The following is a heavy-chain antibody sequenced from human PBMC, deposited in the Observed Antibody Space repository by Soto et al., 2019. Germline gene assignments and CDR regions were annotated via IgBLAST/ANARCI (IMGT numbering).Heavy chain of an antibody. V-gene: IGHV3-11*01. CDR1: GFTFSNYY. CDR2: ISTSGTST. J-gene: IGHJ4*02. D-gene: IGHD3-16*01. Sequence: QVQLVESGGGLVKPGGSLRLSCAVSGFTFSNYYMAWIRQAPGKGLEWVSYISTSGTSTFYADSVKDRFTISRDNAENSLFLQMDRLRVEDTAVYFCARDGVLFRAGFDSWGQGTLVTVAS. CDR3: ARDGVLFRAGFDS.